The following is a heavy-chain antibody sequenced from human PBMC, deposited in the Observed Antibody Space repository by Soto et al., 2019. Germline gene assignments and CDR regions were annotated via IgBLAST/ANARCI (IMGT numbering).Heavy chain of an antibody. CDR3: ARSVWDIVVVPAPIADAIDI. D-gene: IGHD2-2*01. Sequence: ASVKVCCKASGGTFTSYTISWVRQAPGQGLEWMGRIIPILGIANYAQKFQGRVTITADKSTSTAYMELSSLRSEDTAVYYCARSVWDIVVVPAPIADAIDICGQGTL. V-gene: IGHV1-69*02. CDR2: IIPILGIA. CDR1: GGTFTSYT. J-gene: IGHJ3*02.